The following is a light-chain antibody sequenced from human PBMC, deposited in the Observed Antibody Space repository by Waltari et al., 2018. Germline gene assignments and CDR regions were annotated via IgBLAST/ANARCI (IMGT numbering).Light chain of an antibody. CDR2: GAS. CDR1: QSVTNN. CDR3: QQYNNWPLT. J-gene: IGKJ4*01. Sequence: EILMTQSPATLSLSPGERATLSCRASQSVTNNLAWYQQKPGQAPRLLIYGASTRATSIPARISGSGSGTEFTLTISSLQSEDFAFYYCQQYNNWPLTFGGGTKVEIK. V-gene: IGKV3-15*01.